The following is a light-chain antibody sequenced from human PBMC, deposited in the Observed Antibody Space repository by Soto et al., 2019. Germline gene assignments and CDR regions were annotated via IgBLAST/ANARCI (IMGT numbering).Light chain of an antibody. CDR3: ETWDTNVVV. V-gene: IGLV4-60*01. CDR2: LEGSGSY. CDR1: SGHSTYI. Sequence: QSVLTQSSSASASLGSSVKLTCTLSSGHSTYIIAWHQQQPGKAPRYLMKLEGSGSYNKGSGIPDRFSGSSSGADRYLTIXXXXXEXXADYYCETWDTNVVVFGGGTKLTV. J-gene: IGLJ2*01.